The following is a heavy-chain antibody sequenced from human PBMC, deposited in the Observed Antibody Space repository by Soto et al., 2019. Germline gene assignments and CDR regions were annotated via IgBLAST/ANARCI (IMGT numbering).Heavy chain of an antibody. D-gene: IGHD3-10*01. V-gene: IGHV4-31*03. CDR1: GGSISSGGYY. CDR3: ARGGEYYGSGSYTRPGYSYGMDV. CDR2: IYYSGST. J-gene: IGHJ6*02. Sequence: PSETLSLTCTVSGGSISSGGYYWSWIRQHPGKGLEWIGYIYYSGSTYYNPSLKSRVTISVDTSKNQFSLKLSSVTAADTAVYYCARGGEYYGSGSYTRPGYSYGMDVWGQGTTVTVSS.